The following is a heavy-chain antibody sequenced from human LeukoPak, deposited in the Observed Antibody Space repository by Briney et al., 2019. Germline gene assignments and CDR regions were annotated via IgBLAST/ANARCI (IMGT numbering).Heavy chain of an antibody. CDR1: GGSISNYY. D-gene: IGHD3-3*01. J-gene: IGHJ4*02. CDR2: VYDTGST. V-gene: IGHV4-59*01. CDR3: ARATYYDFWSGWRD. Sequence: SETLSLTCTVSGGSISNYYWSWIRQPPGKGLQWIGYVYDTGSTNYSPSLKSRLSISIDTSKNQFSLKLSSVTAADTAVYYCARATYYDFWSGWRDWGQGTLVTVSS.